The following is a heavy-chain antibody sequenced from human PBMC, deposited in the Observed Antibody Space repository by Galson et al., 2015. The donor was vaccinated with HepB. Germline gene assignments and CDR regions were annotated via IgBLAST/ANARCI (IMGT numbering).Heavy chain of an antibody. Sequence: SVKVSCKASGYTFTGYYMHWVRQAPGQGLEWMGWINPNSGGTNYAQKFQGRVTMTRDTSISTAYMELSRLRSDDTAVYYCARVNGGSYFVMAGNQAENWFDPWGQGTLVTVSS. CDR3: ARVNGGSYFVMAGNQAENWFDP. J-gene: IGHJ5*02. D-gene: IGHD1-26*01. CDR1: GYTFTGYY. CDR2: INPNSGGT. V-gene: IGHV1-2*02.